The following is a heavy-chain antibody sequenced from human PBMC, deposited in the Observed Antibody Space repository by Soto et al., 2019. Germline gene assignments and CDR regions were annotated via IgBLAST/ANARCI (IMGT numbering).Heavy chain of an antibody. V-gene: IGHV1-2*02. CDR3: ARDLSHSSGYYYDDY. CDR1: GYTFTVDY. CDR2: INPNSGGT. Sequence: LVKGYCKAAGYTFTVDYMHWVSKAPRQGLEWMGWINPNSGGTNYAQKFQGRVTMTRDTSISTAYMELSRLRSDDTAVYYCARDLSHSSGYYYDDYWGQAPLVTVYS. J-gene: IGHJ4*02. D-gene: IGHD3-22*01.